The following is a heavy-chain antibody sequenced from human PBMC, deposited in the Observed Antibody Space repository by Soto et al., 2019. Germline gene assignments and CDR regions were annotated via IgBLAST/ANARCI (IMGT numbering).Heavy chain of an antibody. V-gene: IGHV3-30*18. J-gene: IGHJ6*02. CDR3: AKNNYYDSSGYYPTFYYYGMDV. CDR1: GFTFSSYG. D-gene: IGHD3-22*01. CDR2: ISYDGSNK. Sequence: PGESLKISSAASGFTFSSYGMHWVRQAPGKGLEWVAVISYDGSNKYYADSVKGRFTISRDNSKNTLYLQMNSLRAEDTAVYYCAKNNYYDSSGYYPTFYYYGMDVWGQGTTVTVSS.